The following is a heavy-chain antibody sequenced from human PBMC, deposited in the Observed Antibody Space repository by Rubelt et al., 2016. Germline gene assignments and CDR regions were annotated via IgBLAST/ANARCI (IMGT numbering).Heavy chain of an antibody. D-gene: IGHD4-23*01. CDR1: GYTFTSYG. J-gene: IGHJ4*02. V-gene: IGHV1-18*01. CDR2: ISAYNGNT. Sequence: QVQLVQSGAEVKKPGASVKVSCKASGYTFTSYGISWVRQAPGQGLEWMGWISAYNGNTNYAQKLQGRVTMSQDTSTSTAYRELRSLRSDDTAVYYCARDVGGNSVLYYFDYWGQGTLVTVSS. CDR3: ARDVGGNSVLYYFDY.